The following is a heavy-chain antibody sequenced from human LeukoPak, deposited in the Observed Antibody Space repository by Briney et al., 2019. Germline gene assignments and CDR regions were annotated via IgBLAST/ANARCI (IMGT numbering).Heavy chain of an antibody. CDR2: INHSGST. CDR1: GGSFSGYY. V-gene: IGHV4-34*01. CDR3: ARGVDYYGSGSYSYYYYYMDV. D-gene: IGHD3-10*01. J-gene: IGHJ6*03. Sequence: SETLSLTCAVYGGSFSGYYWSWIRQPPGRGLEWIGEINHSGSTNYNPSPKSRVTISVDTSKNQLSLKLSSVTAADTAVYYCARGVDYYGSGSYSYYYYYMDVWGKGTTVTVSS.